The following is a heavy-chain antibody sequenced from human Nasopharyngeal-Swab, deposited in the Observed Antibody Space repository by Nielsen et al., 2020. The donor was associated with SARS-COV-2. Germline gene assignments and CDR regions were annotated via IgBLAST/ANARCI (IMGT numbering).Heavy chain of an antibody. CDR1: GYTFTSYG. CDR3: ARSLGNSGYYYMDV. V-gene: IGHV1-18*01. D-gene: IGHD1-26*01. Sequence: ASVKVSCKASGYTFTSYGISWVRQAPGQGLEWMGWISAYNGNTNYAQKLQGRVTMATDTSTSTAYMELRSLRSDDTAVYYCARSLGNSGYYYMDVWGKGTTVTVSS. J-gene: IGHJ6*03. CDR2: ISAYNGNT.